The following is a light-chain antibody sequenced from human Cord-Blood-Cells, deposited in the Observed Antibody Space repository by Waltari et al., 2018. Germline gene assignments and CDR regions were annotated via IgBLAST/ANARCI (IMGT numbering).Light chain of an antibody. J-gene: IGLJ1*01. V-gene: IGLV3-21*04. CDR2: YDS. CDR3: QVWDSSSDHYV. CDR1: NIGRKS. Sequence: SYVLTQPPSVSVVTGKTARITRGGNNIGRKSVHWYQQKPGQAPVLVIYYDSDRPSGIPERFSGSNSGNTATLTISRVEAGDEADYYCQVWDSSSDHYVFGTGTKVTVL.